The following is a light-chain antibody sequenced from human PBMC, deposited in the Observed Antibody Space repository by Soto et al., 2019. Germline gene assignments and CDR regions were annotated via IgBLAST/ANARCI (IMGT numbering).Light chain of an antibody. CDR3: QQYNSYSPT. Sequence: EIQMTLSASTVSASVGDRVSITCRGSESISTWLAWYQQEPGKAPKLLIHKASSLQSGVPSRFSGSGSGTDFTLTISILHPDDFATYYCQQYNSYSPTFGQGAKVDIK. V-gene: IGKV1-5*03. J-gene: IGKJ1*01. CDR1: ESISTW. CDR2: KAS.